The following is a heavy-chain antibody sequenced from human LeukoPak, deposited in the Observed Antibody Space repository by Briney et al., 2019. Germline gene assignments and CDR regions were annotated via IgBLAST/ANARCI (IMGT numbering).Heavy chain of an antibody. D-gene: IGHD2-21*01. CDR1: GGSISSYY. Sequence: SETLSLTCTVSGGSISSYYWSWIRQPPGKGLEWIGYIYYSGSTNYNPSLKSRVTISVDTSKNQFSLKLSSVTAADTAVYYCASLIARNIYCGGDCSYFDYWGQGTLVTVSS. V-gene: IGHV4-59*12. CDR3: ASLIARNIYCGGDCSYFDY. CDR2: IYYSGST. J-gene: IGHJ4*02.